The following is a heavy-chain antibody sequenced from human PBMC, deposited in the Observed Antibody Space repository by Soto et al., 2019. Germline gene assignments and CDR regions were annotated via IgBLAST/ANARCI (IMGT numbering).Heavy chain of an antibody. CDR3: ARGYLKGGFYI. CDR1: GDSVSSQSTG. CDR2: TYYGSKWNI. D-gene: IGHD3-9*01. Sequence: PSQTLSLTCAISGDSVSSQSTGWNWIRQSPSRGLEWLGRTYYGSKWNIDYAVSVKSRIIINPDTSKNQFSLQMNSVTPEDTAVYFCARGYLKGGFYIWGQGTMVTVSS. J-gene: IGHJ3*02. V-gene: IGHV6-1*01.